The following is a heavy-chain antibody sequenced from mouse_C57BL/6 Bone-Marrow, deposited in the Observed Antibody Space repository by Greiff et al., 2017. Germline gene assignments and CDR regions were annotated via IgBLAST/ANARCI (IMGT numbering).Heavy chain of an antibody. V-gene: IGHV1-78*01. CDR2: IYPRDGST. Sequence: VKLVESDAELVKPGASVKISCKVSGYTFTDHPIHWMKQRPEQGLEWIGYIYPRDGSTKYNEKFKGKATLTADKSSSTAYMQLNSLTSEDSAVYFCASPLYHGDFDVWGTGTTVTVSS. D-gene: IGHD6-1*01. CDR3: ASPLYHGDFDV. CDR1: GYTFTDHP. J-gene: IGHJ1*03.